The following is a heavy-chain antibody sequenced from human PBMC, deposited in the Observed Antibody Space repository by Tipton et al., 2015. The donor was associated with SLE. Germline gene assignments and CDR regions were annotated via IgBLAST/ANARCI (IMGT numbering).Heavy chain of an antibody. CDR3: ARGGDYYDSSGYLYYYYYGMDV. D-gene: IGHD3-22*01. CDR2: ISWNSGSI. CDR1: GFTFDDYA. Sequence: SLRLSCAASGFTFDDYAMHWVRQAPGKGLEWVSGISWNSGSIGYADSVKGRFTISRDNAKNSLYLQMNSLRAEDTALYYCARGGDYYDSSGYLYYYYYGMDVWGQGTTVTVSS. J-gene: IGHJ6*02. V-gene: IGHV3-9*01.